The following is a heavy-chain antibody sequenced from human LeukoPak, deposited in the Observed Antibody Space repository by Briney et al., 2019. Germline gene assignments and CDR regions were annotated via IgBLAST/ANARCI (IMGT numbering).Heavy chain of an antibody. CDR3: ARSNWNYYDSFDF. Sequence: ASVKVSCKASGYTFTSYYMQWVRQAPGQGLECMGIINPSVGSTTYAQKFQGRITATRDMSTSTVYMELSSLRSEDTAVYYCARSNWNYYDSFDFWGQGALVTVSS. D-gene: IGHD3-22*01. J-gene: IGHJ4*02. CDR1: GYTFTSYY. CDR2: INPSVGST. V-gene: IGHV1-46*01.